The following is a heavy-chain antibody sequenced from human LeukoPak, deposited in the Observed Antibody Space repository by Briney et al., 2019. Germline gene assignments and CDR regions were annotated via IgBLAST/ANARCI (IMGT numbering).Heavy chain of an antibody. Sequence: PSEALSLTCTVSGGSVSSGSYYWSWIRQPPGKGLEWIGYIYYSGSTNYNPSLKSRVTISVDTSKNQFSLKLSSVTAADTAVYYCASTVVVAATWSFDPWGQGTLVTVSS. D-gene: IGHD2-15*01. CDR2: IYYSGST. CDR3: ASTVVVAATWSFDP. CDR1: GGSVSSGSYY. J-gene: IGHJ5*02. V-gene: IGHV4-61*01.